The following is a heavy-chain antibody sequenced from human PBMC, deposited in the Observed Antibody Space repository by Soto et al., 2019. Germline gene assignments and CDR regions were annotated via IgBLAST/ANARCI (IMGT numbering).Heavy chain of an antibody. J-gene: IGHJ4*02. CDR2: IYYSGSV. V-gene: IGHV4-59*01. CDR3: ARGGQPGTYYYDSSGYYFDY. D-gene: IGHD3-22*01. CDR1: GGSISTYY. Sequence: QVQLQESGPGLVKPSETLSLTCTVSGGSISTYYWTWIRQPPGKGLEWIGHIYYSGSVYYNPSLRGRGAISVDTSKNQFSLKVISVTAADTAVYFCARGGQPGTYYYDSSGYYFDYWSQGTLVTVSS.